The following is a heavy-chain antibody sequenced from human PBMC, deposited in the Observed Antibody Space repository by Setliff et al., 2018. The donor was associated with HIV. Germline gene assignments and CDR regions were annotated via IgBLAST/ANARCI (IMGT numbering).Heavy chain of an antibody. Sequence: PGESPKISCQCSGFNFLAHWIGWVRQVPEKGLEWMGIVYPGDSDTRYNPSFEGQVTVSADKTITTAYLQLTSLKASDTAMYFCARLPYYVSGGVFDHWGKGTLVTVSS. D-gene: IGHD3-10*01. CDR2: VYPGDSDT. J-gene: IGHJ4*02. CDR3: ARLPYYVSGGVFDH. CDR1: GFNFLAHW. V-gene: IGHV5-51*01.